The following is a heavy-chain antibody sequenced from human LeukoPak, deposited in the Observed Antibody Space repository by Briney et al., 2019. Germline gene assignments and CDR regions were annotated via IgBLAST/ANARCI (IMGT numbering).Heavy chain of an antibody. J-gene: IGHJ4*02. CDR1: GFTFSNYA. D-gene: IGHD3-10*01. Sequence: GRSLRLSCAASGFTFSNYAMHWVRQAPGKGLEGVALISNDERGQYYADSVKGRFTISTDNAKNSLYLQMNSLRAEDTAVYYCARGRAMVRGVIIRDSDYWGQGTPATAYS. CDR2: ISNDERGQ. V-gene: IGHV3-30*04. CDR3: ARGRAMVRGVIIRDSDY.